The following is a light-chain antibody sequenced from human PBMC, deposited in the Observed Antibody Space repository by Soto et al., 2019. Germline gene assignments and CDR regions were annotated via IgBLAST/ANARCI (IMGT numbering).Light chain of an antibody. CDR1: MRDVGAYNL. CDR3: SADTAISTLV. CDR2: EVR. Sequence: QSALTQPASVSGSAGQSITISCSGTMRDVGAYNLVSWYQQHPGTAPKLIIYEVRNRPSGISSRFSGSRSGNTASLTISGLQPEDEGDYYCSADTAISTLVFGGGTKVTVL. J-gene: IGLJ3*02. V-gene: IGLV2-14*01.